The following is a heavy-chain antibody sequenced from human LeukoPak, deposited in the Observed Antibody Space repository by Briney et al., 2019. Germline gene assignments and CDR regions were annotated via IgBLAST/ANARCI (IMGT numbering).Heavy chain of an antibody. CDR2: MNPDSGNT. CDR1: GYTFTSSD. V-gene: IGHV1-8*01. Sequence: ASVKVSCKASGYTFTSSDINWVRQATGQGLEWMGWMNPDSGNTGYAQKFQDRVTMTRNTSISTAYMELSSLRSEDTAVYYCAREGYYYGSGSYPYGYWGQGTLVTVSS. J-gene: IGHJ4*02. D-gene: IGHD3-10*01. CDR3: AREGYYYGSGSYPYGY.